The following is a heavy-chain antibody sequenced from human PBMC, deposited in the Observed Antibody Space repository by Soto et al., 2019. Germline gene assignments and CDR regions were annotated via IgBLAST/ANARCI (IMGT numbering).Heavy chain of an antibody. CDR2: IYYSGST. V-gene: IGHV4-59*08. J-gene: IGHJ6*02. Sequence: QVQLQASGPGLVKPSETLSLTCTVSGGSISSYYRSWIRQPPGKGLEWIGYIYYSGSTNYNPSLKSQVTIAIDTSKNQFSLNLSSVTAADTAVYYCASMLYVGLYYYGMDVWGQGTTVTVSS. D-gene: IGHD2-8*01. CDR3: ASMLYVGLYYYGMDV. CDR1: GGSISSYY.